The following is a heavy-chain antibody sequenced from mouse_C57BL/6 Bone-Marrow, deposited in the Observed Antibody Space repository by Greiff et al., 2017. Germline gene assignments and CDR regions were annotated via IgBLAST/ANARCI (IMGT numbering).Heavy chain of an antibody. Sequence: QVQLQQSGPELVKPGASVKISCKASGYAFSSSWMNWVKQRPGQGLEWIGRIYPGDGDTNYNGKFKGKATLTADKSSSTAYMQLSSLTSEDSAVYYYAGPQIYYCSSSSFAYWGQGTLVTVSA. J-gene: IGHJ3*01. V-gene: IGHV1-82*01. CDR2: IYPGDGDT. D-gene: IGHD1-1*01. CDR3: AGPQIYYCSSSSFAY. CDR1: GYAFSSSW.